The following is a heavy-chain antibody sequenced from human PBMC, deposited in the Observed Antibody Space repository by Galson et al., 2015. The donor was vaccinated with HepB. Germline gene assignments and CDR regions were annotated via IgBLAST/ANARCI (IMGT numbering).Heavy chain of an antibody. V-gene: IGHV3-30*04. CDR1: GFTFSSYA. J-gene: IGHJ3*02. D-gene: IGHD6-19*01. Sequence: SLRLSCAASGFTFSSYAMHWVRQAPGKGLEWVAVISYDGSNKYYADSVKGRFTISRDNSKNTLYLQMNSLRAEDTAVYYCARDQANAWGSGWYKNAFDIWGQGTMVTVSS. CDR3: ARDQANAWGSGWYKNAFDI. CDR2: ISYDGSNK.